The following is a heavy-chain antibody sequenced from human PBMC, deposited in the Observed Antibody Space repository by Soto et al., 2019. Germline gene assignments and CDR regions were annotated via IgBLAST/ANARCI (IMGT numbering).Heavy chain of an antibody. Sequence: EVQLLESGGGLVQPGGSLRLSCAASGFTFSSYAMSWVRQAPGKGLEWVSAISGSGGSTYYADSVKGRFTISRDNSKNTLDLQMNSLRAEDTAVYYCAKDREWEHLVNYFQHWGQGTLVTVSS. CDR2: ISGSGGST. CDR3: AKDREWEHLVNYFQH. D-gene: IGHD1-26*01. CDR1: GFTFSSYA. V-gene: IGHV3-23*01. J-gene: IGHJ1*01.